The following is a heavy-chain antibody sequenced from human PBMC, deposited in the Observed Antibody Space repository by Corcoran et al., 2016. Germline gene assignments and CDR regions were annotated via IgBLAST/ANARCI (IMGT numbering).Heavy chain of an antibody. J-gene: IGHJ6*02. V-gene: IGHV5-51*01. CDR2: IYPGDSAT. CDR1: GYSFTSYW. CDR3: ARGIQLWEGTRVRNGMDV. D-gene: IGHD5-18*01. Sequence: EVQLVQSGAEVKKPGESLKISCKGSGYSFTSYWIGWVRQMPGKGLEWMGIIYPGDSATRYSPSFQGQVTISADKSISTAYLQWSSLKAPDTARYYCARGIQLWEGTRVRNGMDVWGQGTTVTVSS.